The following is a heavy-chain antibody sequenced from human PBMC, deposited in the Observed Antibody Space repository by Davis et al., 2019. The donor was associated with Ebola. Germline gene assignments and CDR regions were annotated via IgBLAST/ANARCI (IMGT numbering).Heavy chain of an antibody. CDR3: ARVDSGGSPDY. V-gene: IGHV3-23*01. CDR2: IIGSGGRS. D-gene: IGHD2-15*01. CDR1: GFTFSSYA. J-gene: IGHJ4*02. Sequence: GESLKISCAASGFTFSSYAMSWVRQAPGKGLEWISGIIGSGGRSDHADSVKGRFTISRDNSKNTLYLQMNSLRAEDTAVYYCARVDSGGSPDYWGQGTLVTVSS.